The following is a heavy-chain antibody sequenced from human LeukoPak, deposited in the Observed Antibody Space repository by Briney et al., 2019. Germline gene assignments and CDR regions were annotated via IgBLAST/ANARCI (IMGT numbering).Heavy chain of an antibody. CDR1: GYTFTNFD. D-gene: IGHD1-26*01. CDR2: MNPISGNT. J-gene: IGHJ5*02. Sequence: ASVKVSCKASGYTFTNFDVNRVRQAAGQGPEWMGWMNPISGNTGYAENFQGRVTITRDTSISTAYMELSSLMLEDTAVYYCTRGVGATEGRYNWFDPWGQGTPVTVSS. CDR3: TRGVGATEGRYNWFDP. V-gene: IGHV1-8*01.